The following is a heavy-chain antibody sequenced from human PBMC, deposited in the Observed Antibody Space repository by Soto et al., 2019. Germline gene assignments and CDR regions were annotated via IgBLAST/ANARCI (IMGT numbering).Heavy chain of an antibody. CDR2: IFSGGST. Sequence: PSETLSLTCTVSGGSISNSNCYWAWIRRPPGKGLEWIGSIFSGGSTYYNPSLKSRVTISVDTSKNQFSLQLSSVTAADTAVYYCARRRSPDYGNWYFDYWGQGTLVTVSS. CDR1: GGSISNSNCY. V-gene: IGHV4-39*01. J-gene: IGHJ4*02. CDR3: ARRRSPDYGNWYFDY. D-gene: IGHD4-17*01.